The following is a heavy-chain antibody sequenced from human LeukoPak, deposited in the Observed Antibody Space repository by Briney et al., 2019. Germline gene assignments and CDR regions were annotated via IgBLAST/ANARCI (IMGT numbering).Heavy chain of an antibody. D-gene: IGHD2-2*01. CDR1: GFTFSSYS. J-gene: IGHJ4*02. CDR3: ARAGGYCSSTSCYVGYFDY. Sequence: GGSLRLSCAASGFTFSSYSMNWVRQAPGKGLEWVSSISSSSSNIYYADSVKGRFTISRDNAKNSLYLQMNSLRAEDTAVYYCARAGGYCSSTSCYVGYFDYWGQGTLVTVSS. CDR2: ISSSSSNI. V-gene: IGHV3-21*01.